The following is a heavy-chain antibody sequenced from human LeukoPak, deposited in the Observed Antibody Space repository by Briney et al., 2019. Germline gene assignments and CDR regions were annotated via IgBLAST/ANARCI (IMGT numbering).Heavy chain of an antibody. D-gene: IGHD6-19*01. V-gene: IGHV3-74*01. J-gene: IGHJ6*03. CDR3: ARDRQDAVAGTVKYYYYYYMDV. CDR1: GFTFSSYW. Sequence: GGSLRLPCAASGFTFSSYWMHWVRQAPGKGLVWVSRINSDGSSTSYADSVKGRFTISRDNAKNTLYLQMNSLRAEDTAVYYCARDRQDAVAGTVKYYYYYYMDVWGKGTTVTISS. CDR2: INSDGSST.